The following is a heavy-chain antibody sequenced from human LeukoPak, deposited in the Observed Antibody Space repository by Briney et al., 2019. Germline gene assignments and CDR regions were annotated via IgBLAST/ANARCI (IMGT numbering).Heavy chain of an antibody. CDR2: ISSSSGFT. V-gene: IGHV3-21*01. Sequence: GGSLRLSCAASGFTFSSYGMNWVRQAPGKGLEWVSSISSSSGFTFYADSVKGRFTISRGNAKNSLYLQMNSLRAEDTAVYYCARSGGSGWYSDYWGQGTLVTVSS. CDR3: ARSGGSGWYSDY. CDR1: GFTFSSYG. D-gene: IGHD6-19*01. J-gene: IGHJ4*02.